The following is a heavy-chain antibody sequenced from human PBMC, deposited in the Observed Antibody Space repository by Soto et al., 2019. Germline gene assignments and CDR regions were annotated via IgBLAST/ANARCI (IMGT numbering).Heavy chain of an antibody. CDR3: AKDSDYYDSSGDDAFDI. CDR1: GFTFSDYY. Sequence: GGSLRLSCAASGFTFSDYYMSWIRQAPGKGLEWVSYISSSGSTIYYADSVKGRFTISRDNAKNSLYLQMNSLRAEDTAVYYCAKDSDYYDSSGDDAFDIWGQGTMVTVSS. CDR2: ISSSGSTI. J-gene: IGHJ3*02. V-gene: IGHV3-11*01. D-gene: IGHD3-22*01.